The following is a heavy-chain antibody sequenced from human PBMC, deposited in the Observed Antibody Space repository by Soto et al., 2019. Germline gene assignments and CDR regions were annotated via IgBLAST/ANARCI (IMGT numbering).Heavy chain of an antibody. D-gene: IGHD3-10*01. CDR1: GASITNYY. J-gene: IGHJ4*02. CDR2: IYYGGTS. V-gene: IGHV4-59*01. CDR3: AMYYGHGQDY. Sequence: PSETLSLTCSVSGASITNYYWTWIRQSPGKGLEWIGYIYYGGTSNYNSSLKGRVTVSVDMSTNQFSLTLNSVTAADTAVYYCAMYYGHGQDYWGQGTLVTVLL.